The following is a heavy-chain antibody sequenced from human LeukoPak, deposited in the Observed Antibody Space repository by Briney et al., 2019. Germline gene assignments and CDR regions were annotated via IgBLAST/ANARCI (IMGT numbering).Heavy chain of an antibody. J-gene: IGHJ5*02. CDR2: IYSGGST. V-gene: IGHV3-53*01. D-gene: IGHD6-13*01. CDR1: GFTVSSNY. CDR3: AKERGTGYSSSWYSWFDP. Sequence: GGSLRLSCAASGFTVSSNYMSWVRQAPGKGLEWVSVIYSGGSTYYADSVKGRFTISRDNSKNTLYLQMNSLRAEDTAVYYCAKERGTGYSSSWYSWFDPWGQGTLVTVSS.